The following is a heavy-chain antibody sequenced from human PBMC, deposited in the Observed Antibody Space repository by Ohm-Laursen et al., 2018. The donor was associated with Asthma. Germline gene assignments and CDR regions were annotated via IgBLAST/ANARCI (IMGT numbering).Heavy chain of an antibody. D-gene: IGHD4-23*01. Sequence: ASVKVSCKASGYTFTSYYMHWVRQAPGQGLEWMGIINPSGGSTSYAQKLQGRVTMTTDTSTSTAYMELSSLRSEDTAVYYCVREADRTPDYGGIVDPWGQGTLVTVSS. CDR2: INPSGGST. CDR3: VREADRTPDYGGIVDP. J-gene: IGHJ5*02. CDR1: GYTFTSYY. V-gene: IGHV1-46*01.